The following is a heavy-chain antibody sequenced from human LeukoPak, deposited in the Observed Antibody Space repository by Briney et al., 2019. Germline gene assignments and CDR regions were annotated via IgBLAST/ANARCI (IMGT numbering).Heavy chain of an antibody. J-gene: IGHJ4*02. CDR3: ASGRGFGWEGIWN. Sequence: SETLSLTCTVSGGSISSYYWSWIRQPPGRGLEWIGSIYYSGGTNYNPSLKIRVTISVDTSKDQFSLKLSAVTAADTAVYYCASGRGFGWEGIWNWGQGTLVTVS. CDR1: GGSISSYY. CDR2: IYYSGGT. V-gene: IGHV4-59*08. D-gene: IGHD3-10*01.